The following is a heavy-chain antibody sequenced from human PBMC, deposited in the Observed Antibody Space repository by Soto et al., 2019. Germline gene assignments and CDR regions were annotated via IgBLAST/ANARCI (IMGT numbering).Heavy chain of an antibody. Sequence: QVRLVQSGAEVRRPGASVKVSCKAPGDTFTSYYLNWVRQAPGQGLEWFGVINPHGGSTKYAQKFQGRVTMTRDTSRSTVYMELRSLRSDDTAIYYCARSSGGNFGIIIEGSNWFDPWGQGTLVTVSS. CDR3: ARSSGGNFGIIIEGSNWFDP. D-gene: IGHD3-3*01. V-gene: IGHV1-46*01. J-gene: IGHJ5*02. CDR2: INPHGGST. CDR1: GDTFTSYY.